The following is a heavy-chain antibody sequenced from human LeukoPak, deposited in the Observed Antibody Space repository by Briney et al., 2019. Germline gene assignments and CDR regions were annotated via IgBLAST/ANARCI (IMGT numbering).Heavy chain of an antibody. J-gene: IGHJ4*02. V-gene: IGHV3-7*01. CDR3: AREVWGPEY. D-gene: IGHD1-14*01. CDR1: GFTFTKYW. Sequence: GDSLRLSCAASGFTFTKYWMTWVRQAPGKGLEWVGNIKQDGSDKDYMDSVKGRFTISRDNTKNSVYLQMSSLRAEDTAVYYCAREVWGPEYWGQGTLVTVSS. CDR2: IKQDGSDK.